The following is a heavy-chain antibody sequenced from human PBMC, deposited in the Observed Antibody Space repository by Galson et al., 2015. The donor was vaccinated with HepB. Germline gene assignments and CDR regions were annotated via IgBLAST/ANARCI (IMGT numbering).Heavy chain of an antibody. CDR3: VFLRGEDLKPLDY. CDR2: ISSSSTTI. J-gene: IGHJ4*02. D-gene: IGHD2-21*01. V-gene: IGHV3-48*04. CDR1: TFIFSTYS. Sequence: SLRVSCAASTFIFSTYSMNWVRQAPGKGLEWISYISSSSTTIYYADSVKGRFTISRDNAKNSLYLQMNSLRAKDTAVYYCVFLRGEDLKPLDYWGQGTLVTVSS.